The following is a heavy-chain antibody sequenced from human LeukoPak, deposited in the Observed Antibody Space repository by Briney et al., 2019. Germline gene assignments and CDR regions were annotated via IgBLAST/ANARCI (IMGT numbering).Heavy chain of an antibody. CDR1: GFTFSNFE. CDR3: ARDKTEQWLVLEAFDI. D-gene: IGHD6-19*01. V-gene: IGHV3-21*01. Sequence: GGSLRLSCAASGFTFSNFEMNWVRQAPGKGLEWVSSISATSSYIYYADSARGRFTISRDNAKNSLYLQMNSLRAEDTAVYYCARDKTEQWLVLEAFDIWGQGTVVTVSS. CDR2: ISATSSYI. J-gene: IGHJ3*02.